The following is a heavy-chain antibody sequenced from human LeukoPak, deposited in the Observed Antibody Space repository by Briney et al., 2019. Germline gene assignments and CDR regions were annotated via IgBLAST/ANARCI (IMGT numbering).Heavy chain of an antibody. V-gene: IGHV3-23*01. CDR1: GFTFSSYA. CDR3: AKRNEYSSSSDYFDY. J-gene: IGHJ4*02. Sequence: GGSLRLSCAASGFTFSSYAMSWVRQAPGKWLEWVSAISGSGGSTYYADSVKGRFTISRDNSKNTLYLQMNSLRAEDTAVYYCAKRNEYSSSSDYFDYWGQGTLVTVSS. CDR2: ISGSGGST. D-gene: IGHD6-6*01.